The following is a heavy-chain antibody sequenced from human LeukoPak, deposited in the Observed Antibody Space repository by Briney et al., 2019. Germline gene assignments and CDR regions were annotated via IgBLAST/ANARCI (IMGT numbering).Heavy chain of an antibody. CDR3: ARDLGTVTGYFDY. CDR2: ISRRRSYI. CDR1: GFTFSSYS. D-gene: IGHD4-17*01. Sequence: GGSLRHSCAASGFTFSSYSMNWVRQAPGKGLEWVSSISRRRSYIYYADSVKGRFTISRDNAKNSLYMQMKSVGAEDTAVYYCARDLGTVTGYFDYWGQGTVVSVSS. J-gene: IGHJ4*02. V-gene: IGHV3-21*01.